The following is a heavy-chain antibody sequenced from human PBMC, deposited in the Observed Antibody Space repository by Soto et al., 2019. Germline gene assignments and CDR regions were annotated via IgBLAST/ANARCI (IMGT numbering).Heavy chain of an antibody. CDR3: ARYLDSGPADF. Sequence: PGGSLRLSCAASGFTFSNYWMTWVRQAPGKGLEWVANIKKDDSERHYVDSVKGRFTIFRDNAENSLFLQMNSLRVEDTAVYYCARYLDSGPADFWGQGTLVTVSS. D-gene: IGHD2-15*01. V-gene: IGHV3-7*01. J-gene: IGHJ4*02. CDR2: IKKDDSER. CDR1: GFTFSNYW.